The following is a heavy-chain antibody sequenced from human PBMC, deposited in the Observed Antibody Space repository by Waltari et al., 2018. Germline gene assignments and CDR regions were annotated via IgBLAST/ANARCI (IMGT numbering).Heavy chain of an antibody. D-gene: IGHD6-19*01. CDR3: AREFTQWLPAGGELDDAFDI. V-gene: IGHV1-69-2*01. J-gene: IGHJ3*02. CDR2: VDPKNDET. Sequence: EVQLVQSGAEVKKPGATVKISCKVSGYTFTDYYMHWVPQAPGNGLEWMGLVDPKNDETINAEKLQGRGTMTTDTSTRTADMELRSLRSDDTAVYYCAREFTQWLPAGGELDDAFDIWGQGTMVTVSS. CDR1: GYTFTDYY.